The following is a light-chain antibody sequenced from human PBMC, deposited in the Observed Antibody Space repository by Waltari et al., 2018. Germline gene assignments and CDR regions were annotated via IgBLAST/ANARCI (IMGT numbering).Light chain of an antibody. CDR2: DVT. CDR1: SSDVGGYKS. V-gene: IGLV2-14*03. Sequence: QSALTQAASVSGSPGQSITISCTGTSSDVGGYKSVSWYQQHPGKAPKVLFYDVTNRPSGVSQRFSGSKSGNTASLTISGLQAEDEADYYCSAYTRSGTYVFGTGTKVTVL. CDR3: SAYTRSGTYV. J-gene: IGLJ1*01.